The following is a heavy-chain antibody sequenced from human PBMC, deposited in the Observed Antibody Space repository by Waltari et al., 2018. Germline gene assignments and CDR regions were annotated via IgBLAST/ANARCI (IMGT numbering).Heavy chain of an antibody. Sequence: QVQLQQWGAGLLKPSETLSLTCAVYGGSLSGYYWSWIRQPPGKGLEWIGEINHSGYSSYNSSLKSRVTISVDTSKNQFSLKLTSVTAADTAVYYCASWGGPANYFDYWGQGTLVSVSS. J-gene: IGHJ4*02. CDR1: GGSLSGYY. CDR2: INHSGYS. CDR3: ASWGGPANYFDY. V-gene: IGHV4-34*02. D-gene: IGHD2-21*01.